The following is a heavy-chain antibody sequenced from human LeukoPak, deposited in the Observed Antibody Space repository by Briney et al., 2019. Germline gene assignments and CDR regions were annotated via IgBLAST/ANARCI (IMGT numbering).Heavy chain of an antibody. Sequence: SETLSLTPAVYRVSFSGYYCSWIRQPPGKGQKWIGEINHSGSTNYNPSLKSRVTISVDTSKNQFSLKLSSVTAADTAVYYGARGPQGGYSYGPPPSYWGQGILVTVSS. V-gene: IGHV4-34*01. CDR3: ARGPQGGYSYGPPPSY. D-gene: IGHD5-18*01. J-gene: IGHJ4*02. CDR2: INHSGST. CDR1: RVSFSGYY.